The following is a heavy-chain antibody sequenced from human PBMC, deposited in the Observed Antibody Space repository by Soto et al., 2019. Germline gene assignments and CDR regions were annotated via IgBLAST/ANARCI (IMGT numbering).Heavy chain of an antibody. J-gene: IGHJ6*02. CDR1: EFTFSNFW. CDR2: INQDGSEK. V-gene: IGHV3-7*03. D-gene: IGHD2-15*01. Sequence: LRLSCAASEFTFSNFWMIWVRQAPGKGLECVANINQDGSEKYYVNSVKGRFTISRDNAKNSLYLQMNSLRAEDTAIYYCAKGGPYYFYAMDVWGQGTTVTVSS. CDR3: AKGGPYYFYAMDV.